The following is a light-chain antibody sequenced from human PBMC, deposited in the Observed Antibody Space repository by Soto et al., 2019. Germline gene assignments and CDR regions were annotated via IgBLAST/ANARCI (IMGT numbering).Light chain of an antibody. CDR3: QRYNPWPPWT. J-gene: IGKJ1*01. CDR1: QTLDSM. CDR2: GAS. Sequence: IVLTQFPATLSVSPGEITTPSRWDSQTLDSMVAWYQQTPGQAPRLLIYGASTRATGIPARFSGSGSGTGFTLTISSLQSEDFAVYYCQRYNPWPPWTVGQGTKVEI. V-gene: IGKV3-15*01.